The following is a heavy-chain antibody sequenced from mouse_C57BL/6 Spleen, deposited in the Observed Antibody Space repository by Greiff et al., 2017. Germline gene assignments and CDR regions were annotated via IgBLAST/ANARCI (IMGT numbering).Heavy chain of an antibody. J-gene: IGHJ2*01. CDR2: IRSKSSNYAT. CDR1: GFTFNTYA. D-gene: IGHD1-1*01. V-gene: IGHV10-3*01. Sequence: EVQLQQSGGGLVQPKGSLKLSCAASGFTFNTYAMHWVRQAPGKGLEWVARIRSKSSNYATYYADSVKDRFTISRDDSQSMLYLQMNNLKTEDTAMYYCVREEELRWYFDYWGQGTTLTVSS. CDR3: VREEELRWYFDY.